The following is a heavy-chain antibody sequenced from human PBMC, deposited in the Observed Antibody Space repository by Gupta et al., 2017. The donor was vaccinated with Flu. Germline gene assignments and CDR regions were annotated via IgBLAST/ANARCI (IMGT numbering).Heavy chain of an antibody. V-gene: IGHV3-23*01. CDR3: AKGHTMVDFGS. CDR1: GFTFNSYA. CDR2: FLVAGGT. D-gene: IGHD3-10*01. J-gene: IGHJ4*02. Sequence: EVRLLESGGGLVQLGGSLRLASAASGFTFNSYAMTWVRQAPGKGLECVSVFLVAGGTYYADSVEGRFTISRDNSNSTVFLQMSSLRAEVTAVYLCAKGHTMVDFGSGGQGTQVTVSS.